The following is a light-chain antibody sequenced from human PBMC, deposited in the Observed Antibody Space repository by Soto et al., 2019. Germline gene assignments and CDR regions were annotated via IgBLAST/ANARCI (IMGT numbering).Light chain of an antibody. CDR3: LQNFNFPWT. CDR2: AAS. V-gene: IGKV1-6*01. J-gene: IGKJ1*01. CDR1: QGITDD. Sequence: ALQMTQSPSSLSASVGDRVTITCRASQGITDDLGWYQQKPGEAPKLLIYAASSLQSGVPSRFSGSGSGTDFTLTISSLQPEDFATYYCLQNFNFPWTFGQGTKVEIK.